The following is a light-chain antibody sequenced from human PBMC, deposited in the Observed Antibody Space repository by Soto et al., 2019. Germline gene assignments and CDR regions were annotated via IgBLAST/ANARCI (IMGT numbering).Light chain of an antibody. CDR3: QQYNDWPPQLT. J-gene: IGKJ4*01. Sequence: EIVMTQSPATLSVSVGERATLSCRASHSVSSKLAWYQQKPGQAPRLLIYGASTRATDIPARFSGSGSGTEFTHTISSLQSEDVAVYYCQQYNDWPPQLTFGGGTKVEIK. CDR1: HSVSSK. V-gene: IGKV3-15*01. CDR2: GAS.